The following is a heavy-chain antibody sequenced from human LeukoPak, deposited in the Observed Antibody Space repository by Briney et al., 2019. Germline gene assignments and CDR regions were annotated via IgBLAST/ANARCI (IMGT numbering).Heavy chain of an antibody. Sequence: MSGGSLRLSCAASGFTFNDYNMYWVRQAPGKGLEWVSSISRSSSYMFYTDSVKGRFTISRDNAKNSLFLQMNSLRAEDTAVYYCGRDRGEIFGVVIVPFGYWGQGTLVTVSS. V-gene: IGHV3-21*01. CDR3: GRDRGEIFGVVIVPFGY. CDR1: GFTFNDYN. D-gene: IGHD3-3*01. CDR2: ISRSSSYM. J-gene: IGHJ4*02.